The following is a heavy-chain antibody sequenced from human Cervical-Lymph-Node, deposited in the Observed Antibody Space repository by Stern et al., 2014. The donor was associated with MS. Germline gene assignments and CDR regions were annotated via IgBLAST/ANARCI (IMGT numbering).Heavy chain of an antibody. CDR1: GFRLNNYA. D-gene: IGHD3-9*01. CDR3: ARERTGYYIHY. Sequence: DQLVESGGGVVQPGRSLRLACAASGFRLNNYAMHWVRQAPGKGLEWVAFISYDGSAEYYADSVKGRFSISRDRSKSTLYLQMNTLRVEDTAVYYCARERTGYYIHYWGQGTLVTVSS. CDR2: ISYDGSAE. V-gene: IGHV3-30-3*01. J-gene: IGHJ4*02.